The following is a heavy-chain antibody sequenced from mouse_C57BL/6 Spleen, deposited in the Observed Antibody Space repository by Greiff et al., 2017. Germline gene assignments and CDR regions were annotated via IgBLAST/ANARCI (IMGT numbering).Heavy chain of an antibody. V-gene: IGHV14-2*01. D-gene: IGHD1-1*01. CDR3: ARGTTVVATDYYAMDY. Sequence: VQLQQSGAELVKPGASVKLSCTASGFTFTDYYMHWVKQRPGQGLEWIGVIYPEDGETKYAPKFQGKATITADTSSNPAYLQLSSLTSEDTAVYYCARGTTVVATDYYAMDYWGQGTSVTVSS. CDR2: IYPEDGET. J-gene: IGHJ4*01. CDR1: GFTFTDYY.